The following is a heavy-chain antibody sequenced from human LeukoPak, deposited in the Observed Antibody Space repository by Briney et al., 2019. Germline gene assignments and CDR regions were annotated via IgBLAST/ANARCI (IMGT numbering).Heavy chain of an antibody. CDR3: ASDSGWFSNSFDY. J-gene: IGHJ4*02. D-gene: IGHD1-26*01. V-gene: IGHV3-33*01. CDR2: IWYDGSNK. Sequence: GGSLRLSCAASGFTFSSYGMHWVRQAPGKGLEWVAVIWYDGSNKYYADSVKGRFTISRDNSKNTLYLQMNSLRAEDTAVYYCASDSGWFSNSFDYSGQGTLVTVSS. CDR1: GFTFSSYG.